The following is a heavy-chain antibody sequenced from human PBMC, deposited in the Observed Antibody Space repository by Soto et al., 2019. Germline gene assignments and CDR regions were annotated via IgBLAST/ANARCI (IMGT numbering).Heavy chain of an antibody. V-gene: IGHV4-59*01. CDR1: GGSISSYY. CDR2: IYYSGST. D-gene: IGHD3-16*02. CDR3: ASLRYYDYVWGSYRYGTFDY. J-gene: IGHJ4*02. Sequence: SETLSLTCTVSGGSISSYYWSWIRQPPGKGLEWIGYIYYSGSTNYNPSLKSRVTISVDTSKNQFSLKLSSVTAADTAVYYCASLRYYDYVWGSYRYGTFDYWGQGTLVTVSS.